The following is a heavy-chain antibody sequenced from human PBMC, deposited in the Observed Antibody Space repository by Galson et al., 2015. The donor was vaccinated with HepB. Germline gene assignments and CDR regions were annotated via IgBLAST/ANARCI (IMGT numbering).Heavy chain of an antibody. CDR2: ISYDGRTQ. J-gene: IGHJ4*02. CDR1: GSTLSKYD. CDR3: ARDSGYVSGWYAGRGGFDY. V-gene: IGHV3-30*03. Sequence: SLRLSCADSGSTLSKYDMHWVRQAPGKGLEWVTVISYDGRTQNYADSVMGRFTISRDNSKDTVYLQMSSLRADDTAVYCCARDSGYVSGWYAGRGGFDYWGQGALVIVSS. D-gene: IGHD6-19*01.